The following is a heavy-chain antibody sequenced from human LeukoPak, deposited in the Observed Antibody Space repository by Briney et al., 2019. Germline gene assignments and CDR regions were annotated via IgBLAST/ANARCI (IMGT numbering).Heavy chain of an antibody. CDR1: GGSISSYY. Sequence: SETLSLTCTVSGGSISSYYWSWIRQPPGKGLEWIGYIYYSGSTNYNPSLKSRVTISEDTSKNQFSLKLSSVTAADTAVYYCARLTGERGIDYWGQGTLVTVSS. D-gene: IGHD3-16*01. J-gene: IGHJ4*02. CDR2: IYYSGST. CDR3: ARLTGERGIDY. V-gene: IGHV4-59*08.